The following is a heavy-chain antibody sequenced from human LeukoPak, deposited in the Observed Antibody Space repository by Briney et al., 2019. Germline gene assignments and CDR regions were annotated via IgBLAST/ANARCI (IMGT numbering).Heavy chain of an antibody. CDR2: FDPEDGET. V-gene: IGHV1-24*01. Sequence: GASVKVSCKVSGYTLTELSMHWVRRAPGKGLEWMGGFDPEDGETIYAQKFQGRVTITADESTSTAYMELSSLRSEDTAVYYCARQRRNYYDSSGYYLFYFDYWGQGTLVTVSS. CDR1: GYTLTELS. CDR3: ARQRRNYYDSSGYYLFYFDY. J-gene: IGHJ4*02. D-gene: IGHD3-22*01.